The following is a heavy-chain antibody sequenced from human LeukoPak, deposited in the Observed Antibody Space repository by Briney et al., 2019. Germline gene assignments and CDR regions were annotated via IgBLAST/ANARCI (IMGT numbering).Heavy chain of an antibody. CDR3: ARERYYYDSSGYYYEENIDY. D-gene: IGHD3-22*01. V-gene: IGHV2-70*04. CDR2: IDWDGDK. J-gene: IGHJ4*02. CDR1: GFSLSTSGMR. Sequence: SGPALVKPTQTLTLTCTFSGFSLSTSGMRVSWIRQPPGKALERLARIDWDGDKFYSTSLKTRLTISKDTSKNQVVLTMTNMDPVDTATYYCARERYYYDSSGYYYEENIDYWGQGTLVTVSS.